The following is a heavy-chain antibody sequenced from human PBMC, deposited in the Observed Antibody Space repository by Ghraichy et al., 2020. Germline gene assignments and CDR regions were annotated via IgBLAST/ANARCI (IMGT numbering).Heavy chain of an antibody. D-gene: IGHD2-15*01. CDR1: GDSISSGSFF. CDR3: ARQPAATMREFAFDY. CDR2: VFYSGST. V-gene: IGHV4-39*01. J-gene: IGHJ4*02. Sequence: SETLSLTCTVSGDSISSGSFFWGWIRQPPGKGLDWIGSVFYSGSTYYNPSLKSRVTISVDTSKNQFSLKLSSVTAAKTAVYWCARQPAATMREFAFDYWGQGTLVTVSS.